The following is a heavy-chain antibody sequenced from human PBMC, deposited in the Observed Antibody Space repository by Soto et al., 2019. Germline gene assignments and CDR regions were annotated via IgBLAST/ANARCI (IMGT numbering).Heavy chain of an antibody. J-gene: IGHJ6*02. CDR3: ARARRGAPYYYNMDL. CDR2: ISGSGGIT. CDR1: GFTFSSYA. D-gene: IGHD3-10*01. Sequence: GGSLRLSCIASGFTFSSYAMTWVRQAPGKGLEWVSDISGSGGITYYADSVKGRFTISRDNSKNTLNLQMNSLRADDTAVYYCARARRGAPYYYNMDLCGQGTTVTVS. V-gene: IGHV3-23*01.